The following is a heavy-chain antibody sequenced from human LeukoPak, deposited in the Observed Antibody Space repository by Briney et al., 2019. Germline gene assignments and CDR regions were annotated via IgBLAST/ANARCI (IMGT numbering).Heavy chain of an antibody. CDR1: GYTLTELS. D-gene: IGHD3-10*01. CDR2: FDPEDGET. J-gene: IGHJ6*03. CDR3: ATYYPKGLSACYYYYMDV. Sequence: ASVKVSCKVSGYTLTELSMHWVRQAPGKGLEWMGGFDPEDGETIYAQKFQGRVTMTEDTSTDTAYMELSSLRSEDTAVYYCATYYPKGLSACYYYYMDVWGKGTTVTVSS. V-gene: IGHV1-24*01.